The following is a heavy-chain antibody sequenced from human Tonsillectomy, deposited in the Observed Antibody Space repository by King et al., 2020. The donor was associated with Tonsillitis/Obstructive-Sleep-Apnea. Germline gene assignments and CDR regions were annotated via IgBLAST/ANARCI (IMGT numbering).Heavy chain of an antibody. D-gene: IGHD3-10*01. Sequence: VQLVESGAEVKKPGASVKVSCKASGYTFTSYGISWVRQAPGQGLEWMAWISAYDGSTNHAQKLQGRVTMTTDTSTSTAYMELRSLRSDDTAVYYCARDVGVRGVFYPLDYWGQGTLVTVFS. V-gene: IGHV1-18*01. J-gene: IGHJ4*02. CDR3: ARDVGVRGVFYPLDY. CDR1: GYTFTSYG. CDR2: ISAYDGST.